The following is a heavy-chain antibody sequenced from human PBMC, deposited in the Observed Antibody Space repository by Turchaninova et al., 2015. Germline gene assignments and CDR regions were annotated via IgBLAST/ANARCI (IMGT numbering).Heavy chain of an antibody. D-gene: IGHD6-19*01. CDR3: ARETSPSCWHSLDY. Sequence: QVQLQESGPGLVKTSETLSLTCTVSGVSVTSYYWTWIRQPPGKGLAWIGYVSYAGTAGYNPSLKSRVSMSIDTAKNEFSLMWRAVTAADTALDYCARETSPSCWHSLDYWGQGNMLIVSS. J-gene: IGHJ4*02. CDR1: GVSVTSYY. V-gene: IGHV4-59*02. CDR2: VSYAGTA.